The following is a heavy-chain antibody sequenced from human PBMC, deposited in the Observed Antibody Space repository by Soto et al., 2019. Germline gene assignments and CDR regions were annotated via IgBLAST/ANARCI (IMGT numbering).Heavy chain of an antibody. J-gene: IGHJ4*02. CDR2: ISSNSDTI. Sequence: EVQLVESGGGLVQPGRSLRLSCVASGFTADDYALHWVRQAPGKGLEWVSGISSNSDTIHYADSVKGRFTISRDNAKNSLFLQMNSLRPEDTAVYYCAKDMKWGGMTTIHYFDSWAQGTLVTVSS. V-gene: IGHV3-9*02. CDR3: AKDMKWGGMTTIHYFDS. CDR1: GFTADDYA. D-gene: IGHD4-17*01.